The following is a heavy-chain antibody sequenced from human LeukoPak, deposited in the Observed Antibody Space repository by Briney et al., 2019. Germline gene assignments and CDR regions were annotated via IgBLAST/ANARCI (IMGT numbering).Heavy chain of an antibody. V-gene: IGHV1-18*01. D-gene: IGHD3-16*02. Sequence: ASVKVSCKASGYTFTSYGISWVRQAPGQGLEWMGWISAYNGNTNYAQKLQGRVTMTTDTSTSTAYMELRSLRSDDTAVYYCARDPIMITFGGVIAPGAFDYWGQGTLVTVSS. J-gene: IGHJ4*02. CDR2: ISAYNGNT. CDR3: ARDPIMITFGGVIAPGAFDY. CDR1: GYTFTSYG.